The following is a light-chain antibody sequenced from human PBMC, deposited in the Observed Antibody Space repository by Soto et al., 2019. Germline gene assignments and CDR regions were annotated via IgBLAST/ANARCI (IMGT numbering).Light chain of an antibody. CDR1: QSVSSN. CDR2: GAS. CDR3: QHYKNWPYT. V-gene: IGKV3-15*01. Sequence: EIVMTQSPATLSVSPGERATLSCRASQSVSSNLAWYQQKPGQAPRLLIYGASTRATGIPARFSGSGSGTEFTLSISSLQSEHFAVYYCQHYKNWPYTFGQGTKLQIK. J-gene: IGKJ2*01.